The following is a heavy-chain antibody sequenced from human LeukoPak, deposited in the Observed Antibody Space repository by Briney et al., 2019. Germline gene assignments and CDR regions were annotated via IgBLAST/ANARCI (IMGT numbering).Heavy chain of an antibody. CDR1: GFTFSSYS. D-gene: IGHD3-22*01. Sequence: PGGSLRLSCAASGFTFSSYSMNWVRQAPGKGLEWVSSISSSSSYIYYADSVKGRFTISRDNAKNSLYLQMNSLRAEDTAVYYCARAGVYDSSGYYYFDYWGQGTLVTVSS. CDR3: ARAGVYDSSGYYYFDY. V-gene: IGHV3-21*01. J-gene: IGHJ4*02. CDR2: ISSSSSYI.